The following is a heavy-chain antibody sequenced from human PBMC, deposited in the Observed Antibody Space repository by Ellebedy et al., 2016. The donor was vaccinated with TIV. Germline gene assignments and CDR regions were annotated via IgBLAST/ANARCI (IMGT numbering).Heavy chain of an antibody. V-gene: IGHV4-39*01. CDR1: GGSINSSYY. CDR3: AGDYGAYFDY. J-gene: IGHJ4*02. D-gene: IGHD4-17*01. CDR2: IYSSGIT. Sequence: MPSETLSLTCTVSGGSINSSYYWGWIRQPPGMGLEWIGTIYSSGITYYNSSLKGRVTMSVHTSKNPFFLRLTSVTATDTAFYSCAGDYGAYFDYWGQGTLVTVSS.